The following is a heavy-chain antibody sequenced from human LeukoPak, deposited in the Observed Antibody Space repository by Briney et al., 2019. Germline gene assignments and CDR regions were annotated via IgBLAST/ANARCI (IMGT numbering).Heavy chain of an antibody. V-gene: IGHV1-2*02. CDR2: INPDSGGT. CDR1: GYTFTGYY. CDR3: ARSTSCDTFTGYYTCIDY. J-gene: IGHJ4*02. D-gene: IGHD3-9*01. Sequence: GASVKVSCKASGYTFTGYYIHWVRQAPGQGLEWMGWINPDSGGTNYAQNFQGRVSMTRDTSISTAYMDLSRLRSDDTAVYYCARSTSCDTFTGYYTCIDYWGQGTLVAVSS.